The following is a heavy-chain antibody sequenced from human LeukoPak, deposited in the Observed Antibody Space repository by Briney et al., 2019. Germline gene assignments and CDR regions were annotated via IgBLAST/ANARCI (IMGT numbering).Heavy chain of an antibody. CDR2: MNPNSGNT. D-gene: IGHD3-9*01. Sequence: GASVNVSCKASGYTFTSYDINWVRQATGQGLEWMGWMNPNSGNTGYAQKFQGRVTMTRNTSISTAYMELSSLRSEDTAVYYCASSYYDILTGYSHFDYWGQGTLVTVSS. V-gene: IGHV1-8*01. CDR3: ASSYYDILTGYSHFDY. J-gene: IGHJ4*02. CDR1: GYTFTSYD.